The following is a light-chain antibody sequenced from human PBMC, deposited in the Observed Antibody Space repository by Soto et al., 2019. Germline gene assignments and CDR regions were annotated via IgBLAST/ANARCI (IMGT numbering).Light chain of an antibody. J-gene: IGLJ1*01. Sequence: QSGLTQSPSGSGSPGQSVTISCTGTSSDIGGYNSVSWYQQHPGKAPKVMICDVTKRPSGVPDRFSGSKSGNTASLTVSALQAEDEADYYCSSYTDRKNLVFGTGTKLTVL. V-gene: IGLV2-8*01. CDR1: SSDIGGYNS. CDR3: SSYTDRKNLV. CDR2: DVT.